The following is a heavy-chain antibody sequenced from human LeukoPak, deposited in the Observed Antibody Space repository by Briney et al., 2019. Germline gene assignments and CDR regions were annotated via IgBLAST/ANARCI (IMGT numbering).Heavy chain of an antibody. CDR1: GFTVSSNY. J-gene: IGHJ6*03. D-gene: IGHD3-10*01. CDR3: ARVGGSGSKYYYYYYYMDV. Sequence: LPGGSLRLSCAASGFTVSSNYMSWVRQAPGKGLEWVSVIYSGGSTYYADSVKGRFTISRDNSKNTLYLQMNSLRAEDTAVYYCARVGGSGSKYYYYYYYMDVWGKGTTVTISS. CDR2: IYSGGST. V-gene: IGHV3-53*01.